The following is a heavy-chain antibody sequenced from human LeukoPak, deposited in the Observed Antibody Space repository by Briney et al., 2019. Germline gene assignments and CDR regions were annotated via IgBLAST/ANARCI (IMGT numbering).Heavy chain of an antibody. CDR1: GYTFTSYY. V-gene: IGHV1-46*01. CDR2: INPSGGST. Sequence: VASVKVSCKASGYTFTSYYMHWVRQAPGQGLEWMGIINPSGGSTSYAQKFQGRVTMTRDTSTSTVYMELSSLRSEDTAVYYCARSPMYSSGWNNWFDPWGQGTLVTVSS. D-gene: IGHD6-19*01. J-gene: IGHJ5*02. CDR3: ARSPMYSSGWNNWFDP.